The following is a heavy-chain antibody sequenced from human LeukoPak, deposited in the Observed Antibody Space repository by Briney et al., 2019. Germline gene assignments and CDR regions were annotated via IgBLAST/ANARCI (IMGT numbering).Heavy chain of an antibody. J-gene: IGHJ4*02. D-gene: IGHD5-12*01. CDR2: MNPNSGNT. V-gene: IGHV1-8*03. CDR3: ARGRYSMGGFDY. CDR1: GYTFSSYG. Sequence: ASVKVSCKASGYTFSSYGISWVRQAPGQGLEWMGWMNPNSGNTGYAQKFQGRVTITRNTSISTAYMELSSLRSEDTAVYYCARGRYSMGGFDYWGQGTLVTVSS.